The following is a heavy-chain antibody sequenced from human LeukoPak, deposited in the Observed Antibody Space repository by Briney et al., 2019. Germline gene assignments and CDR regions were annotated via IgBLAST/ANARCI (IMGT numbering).Heavy chain of an antibody. CDR1: GFTFSSYS. Sequence: GGSLRLSCAASGFTFSSYSMNWVRQAPGKGLECVSYISVSSSTIYYADSVKGRFTISRDNAKNSLYLQMNSLRAEDTAVYYCAREGSDYVWGSYRYFVDYWGQGTLVTVSS. J-gene: IGHJ4*02. CDR3: AREGSDYVWGSYRYFVDY. V-gene: IGHV3-48*01. CDR2: ISVSSSTI. D-gene: IGHD3-16*02.